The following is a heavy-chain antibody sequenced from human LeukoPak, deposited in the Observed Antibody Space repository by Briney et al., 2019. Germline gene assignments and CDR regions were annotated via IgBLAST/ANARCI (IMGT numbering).Heavy chain of an antibody. CDR2: INPNSGGT. CDR1: GYTFTGYY. V-gene: IGHV1-2*02. D-gene: IGHD3-22*01. CDR3: TRDRHKYNYDSSGHPPY. Sequence: VSVKVSCKASGYTFTGYYMHWVRQAPGQGLEWMGWINPNSGGTNYAQKFQGRVTMTRDTSISTAYMELSRLRSDDTAVYYCTRDRHKYNYDSSGHPPYWGQGTLVTVSS. J-gene: IGHJ4*02.